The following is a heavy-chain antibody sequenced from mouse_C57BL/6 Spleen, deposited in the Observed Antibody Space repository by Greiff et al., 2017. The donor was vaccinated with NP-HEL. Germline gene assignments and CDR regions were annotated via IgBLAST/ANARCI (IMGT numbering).Heavy chain of an antibody. CDR2: INPYNGGT. J-gene: IGHJ2*01. D-gene: IGHD1-1*01. CDR3: AGTTVVAEDYFDY. CDR1: GYTFTDYY. Sequence: EVQLQQSGPVLVKPGASVKMSCKASGYTFTDYYMNWVKQSHGKSLEWIGVINPYNGGTSYNQKFKGKATLTVDKSSSTAYMELNSLTSEDSAVYYCAGTTVVAEDYFDYWGQGTTLTVSS. V-gene: IGHV1-19*01.